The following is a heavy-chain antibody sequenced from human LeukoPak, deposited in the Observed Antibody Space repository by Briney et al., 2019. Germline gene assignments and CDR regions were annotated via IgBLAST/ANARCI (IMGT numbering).Heavy chain of an antibody. CDR2: ISSPSTNI. D-gene: IGHD7-27*01. CDR3: ARESYWGSAGKGFDC. J-gene: IGHJ4*02. CDR1: GXIFTSYS. Sequence: GGSLRLSCAASGXIFTSYSMNWVRQAPGKGLEWVSYISSPSTNIYYVDSVKGRFTISRDNAKNSLYLQMNNLRDEDTAVYYCARESYWGSAGKGFDCWGQGTLVTVSS. V-gene: IGHV3-48*02.